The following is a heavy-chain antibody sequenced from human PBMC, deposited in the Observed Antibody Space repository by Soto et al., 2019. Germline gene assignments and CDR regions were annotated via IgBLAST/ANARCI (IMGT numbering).Heavy chain of an antibody. CDR3: AKGSAISRPYYFDY. CDR2: ITGGDGST. J-gene: IGHJ4*02. CDR1: GFTFSSYA. Sequence: PGGSLRLSCVASGFTFSSYAMSWVRQAPGKGLEWVSAITGGDGSTFSADSVKGRFTISRDNSKDTLYLEMNSLRADDTAVYYCAKGSAISRPYYFDYWGQGALVTVSS. D-gene: IGHD2-21*01. V-gene: IGHV3-23*01.